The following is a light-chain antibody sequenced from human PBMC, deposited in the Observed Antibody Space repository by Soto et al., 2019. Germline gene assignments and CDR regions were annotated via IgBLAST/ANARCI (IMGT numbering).Light chain of an antibody. J-gene: IGKJ2*01. CDR1: QSISNTF. V-gene: IGKV3-20*01. Sequence: EIVLTQSPGTLSLSPGERATLSCRASQSISNTFLAWYQQKPGKATRLLIYGASSMATGTPDRFSGSGSGTDFTLSISRLEPEDFAVYYCQQYGASPIYTFGQGTKLEIK. CDR3: QQYGASPIYT. CDR2: GAS.